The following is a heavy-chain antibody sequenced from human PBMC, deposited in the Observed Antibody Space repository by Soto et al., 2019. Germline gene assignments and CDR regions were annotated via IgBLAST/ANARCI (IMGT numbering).Heavy chain of an antibody. V-gene: IGHV4-61*01. CDR2: SYYNGDT. CDR3: AREGGVLRLSNWFDS. D-gene: IGHD3-3*01. J-gene: IGHJ5*01. CDR1: GDSVTSTSYY. Sequence: PSETLSLTCTVSGDSVTSTSYYWSWVRQPPGKGLEWIGYSYYNGDTMYNPSLKSRVTISVDMSKNQFSLKLSSVTAADTAVYYCAREGGVLRLSNWFDSWGQGIQVTVSS.